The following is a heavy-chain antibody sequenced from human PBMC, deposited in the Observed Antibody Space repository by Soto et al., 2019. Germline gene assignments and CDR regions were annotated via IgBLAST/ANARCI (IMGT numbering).Heavy chain of an antibody. D-gene: IGHD6-13*01. CDR1: GDSLSSNSAA. J-gene: IGHJ3*02. Sequence: SQTLSLTCAISGDSLSSNSAAWNSIRQSPSRGLEWLGRTYYRSKWYNDYAVSVKSRITINPDTSKNQLSLQLNSVTPEDTAVYYCASGKAAAGDLFDIWGQGTMVTV. V-gene: IGHV6-1*01. CDR2: TYYRSKWYN. CDR3: ASGKAAAGDLFDI.